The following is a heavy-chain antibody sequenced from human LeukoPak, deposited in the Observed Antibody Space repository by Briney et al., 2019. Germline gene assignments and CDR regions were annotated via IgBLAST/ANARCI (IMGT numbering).Heavy chain of an antibody. V-gene: IGHV3-66*01. J-gene: IGHJ4*02. CDR1: GFTFSSYS. CDR2: IYSGGRT. D-gene: IGHD6-19*01. Sequence: PGGSLRLSCAASGFTFSSYSMSWVRQAPGKGLEWVSVIYSGGRTYYADSVKGRFTISRDNSKNTLYLQMNSLRSEDTAVYYCARERAVAGLFDYWGQGTLVTVSS. CDR3: ARERAVAGLFDY.